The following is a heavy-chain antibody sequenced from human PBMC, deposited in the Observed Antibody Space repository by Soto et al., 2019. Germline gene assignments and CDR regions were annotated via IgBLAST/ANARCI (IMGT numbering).Heavy chain of an antibody. CDR2: INMAGTAI. Sequence: GPLRLSCAAAGLALSRYWMDWVRQAPGKGLVWVSRINMAGTAINYAGSVKGRFTISRDNAKNTMFLQMNSLRDDDTAMYYCVRGNDGYGVFDYWGQGALVT. CDR1: GLALSRYW. J-gene: IGHJ4*02. V-gene: IGHV3-74*01. D-gene: IGHD5-18*01. CDR3: VRGNDGYGVFDY.